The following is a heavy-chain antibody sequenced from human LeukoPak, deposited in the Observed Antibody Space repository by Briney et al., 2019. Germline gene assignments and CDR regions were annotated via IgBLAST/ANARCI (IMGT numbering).Heavy chain of an antibody. D-gene: IGHD3-22*01. CDR1: GGTFSSCA. CDR2: IIPIFGTA. V-gene: IGHV1-69*05. Sequence: SVKVSCKASGGTFSSCAISWVRQAPGQGLEWMGGIIPIFGTANYAQKFQGRVTITTDESTSTAYMELSSLRSEDTAVYYCARSPLGSSGSYYQPNWFDPWGQGTLDTVSS. CDR3: ARSPLGSSGSYYQPNWFDP. J-gene: IGHJ5*02.